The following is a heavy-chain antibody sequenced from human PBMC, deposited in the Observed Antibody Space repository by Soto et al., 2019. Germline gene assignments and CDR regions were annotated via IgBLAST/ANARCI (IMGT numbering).Heavy chain of an antibody. V-gene: IGHV3-20*04. CDR1: GFTFDDYG. Sequence: PGGSLRLSCAASGFTFDDYGMSWVRQAPGKGLEWVSGINWNGGSTGYADSVKGRFTISRDNAKNSLYLQMNSLRAEDTALYYCARGTVRDYDILTGYYDGFYYYGMDVWGQGTTVTVSS. CDR2: INWNGGST. CDR3: ARGTVRDYDILTGYYDGFYYYGMDV. D-gene: IGHD3-9*01. J-gene: IGHJ6*02.